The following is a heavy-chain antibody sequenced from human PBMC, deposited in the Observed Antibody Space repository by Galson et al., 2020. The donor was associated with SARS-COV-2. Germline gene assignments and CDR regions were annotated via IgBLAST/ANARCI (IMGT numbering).Heavy chain of an antibody. V-gene: IGHV3-66*01. J-gene: IGHJ4*02. CDR2: IYIGGST. Sequence: RLSCAASGFTVSSNHMSWVRQTSGKGLEWVSIIYIGGSTYYADSVKGRFTISRDNSKNTLYLQVNSLRVEDTAVYYCAKVGQTTRYYFDYWGQGTLVTVSS. CDR3: AKVGQTTRYYFDY. CDR1: GFTVSSNH. D-gene: IGHD1-7*01.